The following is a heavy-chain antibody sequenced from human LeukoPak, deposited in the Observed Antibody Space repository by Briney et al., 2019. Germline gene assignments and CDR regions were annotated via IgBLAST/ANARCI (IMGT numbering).Heavy chain of an antibody. CDR1: GFTFDDYA. Sequence: GGSLRLSCAASGFTFDDYAMHWVRQAPGKGLEWVSGISWNSGSIGYADSVKGRFTISRDNAKNSPYLQMSSLRAEDTAVYYCARDSVIYGYWGQGTLVTVSS. CDR3: ARDSVIYGY. D-gene: IGHD3/OR15-3a*01. V-gene: IGHV3-9*01. CDR2: ISWNSGSI. J-gene: IGHJ4*02.